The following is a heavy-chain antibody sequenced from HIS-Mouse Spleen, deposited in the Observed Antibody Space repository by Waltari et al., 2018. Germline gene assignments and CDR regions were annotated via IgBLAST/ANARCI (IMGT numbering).Heavy chain of an antibody. CDR1: GGSISSSSYY. J-gene: IGHJ5*02. V-gene: IGHV4-39*07. CDR3: ARDYGDNWFDT. CDR2: LHYSGST. D-gene: IGHD4-17*01. Sequence: QLQLQESGPGLVKPSETLSLTCTVSGGSISSSSYYWGWIRQPPGKGLEWIGSLHYSGSTYYHPSLKSRVTISVDTSKNQFSLKLSSVTAADTAVYYCARDYGDNWFDTWGQGTLVTVSS.